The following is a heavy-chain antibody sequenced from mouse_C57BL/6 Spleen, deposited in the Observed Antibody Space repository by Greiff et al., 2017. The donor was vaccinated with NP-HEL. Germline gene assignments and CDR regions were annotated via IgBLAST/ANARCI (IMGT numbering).Heavy chain of an antibody. CDR2: ISSGSSTI. D-gene: IGHD5-1*01. J-gene: IGHJ3*01. CDR3: ARPRSTAFAY. Sequence: DVHLVESGGGLVKPGGSLKLSCAASGFTFSDYGMHWVRQAPEKGLEWVAYISSGSSTIYYADTVKGRFTISRDNAKNTLFLQMTSLRSEDTAMYYCARPRSTAFAYWGQGTLVTVSA. V-gene: IGHV5-17*01. CDR1: GFTFSDYG.